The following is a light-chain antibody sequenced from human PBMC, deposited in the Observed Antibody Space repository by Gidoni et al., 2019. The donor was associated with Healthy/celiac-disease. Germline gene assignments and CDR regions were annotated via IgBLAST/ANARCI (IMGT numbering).Light chain of an antibody. Sequence: DIKMTQSPSSLSASVGDRVTITCRASQSISIYLNWYKQKPGKAPKLLIYAASSLQSGVPSRFSGSGSGTDFTLTISSLQPEYFATYYCQQSYSTLTFGPGTKVDIK. V-gene: IGKV1-39*01. CDR2: AAS. CDR3: QQSYSTLT. J-gene: IGKJ3*01. CDR1: QSISIY.